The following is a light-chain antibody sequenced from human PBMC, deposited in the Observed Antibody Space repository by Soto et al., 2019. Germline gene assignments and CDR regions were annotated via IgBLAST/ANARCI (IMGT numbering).Light chain of an antibody. CDR1: SSNIATKS. CDR3: AAWDDSLNARYV. J-gene: IGLJ1*01. Sequence: QSVLTQPPSASGTPGQRVTISCSGSSSNIATKSVNWYQRLPGTAPKLLIYSNSQRSSGVPDRFSGSKSGTSASLAIRGLQSEDEADYYCAAWDDSLNARYVFGTGTKVTVL. CDR2: SNS. V-gene: IGLV1-44*01.